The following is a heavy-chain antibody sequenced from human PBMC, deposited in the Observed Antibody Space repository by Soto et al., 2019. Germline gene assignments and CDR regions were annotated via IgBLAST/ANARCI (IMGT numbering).Heavy chain of an antibody. Sequence: LRLSCAASGFTFSTYEMNWVRLAPGKGLEWVSYISSSGSTIYYADSVKGRFTISRDNAKNSLYLQMNSVRAEDTAVYYCATRSGGGGAFDIWGQGTMVTVSS. D-gene: IGHD3-10*01. CDR2: ISSSGSTI. J-gene: IGHJ3*02. V-gene: IGHV3-48*03. CDR1: GFTFSTYE. CDR3: ATRSGGGGAFDI.